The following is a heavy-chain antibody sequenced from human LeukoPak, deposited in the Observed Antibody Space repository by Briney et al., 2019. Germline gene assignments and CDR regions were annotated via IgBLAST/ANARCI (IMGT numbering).Heavy chain of an antibody. D-gene: IGHD6-13*01. J-gene: IGHJ5*02. CDR3: ARGAAGTRRGFDD. CDR1: GGSISSYY. Sequence: SETLSLTCTVSGGSISSYYWSWIRQPPGKGLEWIGYIYYSGSTNYNHSLKSRVTITVDTPKNQFSLKLSSVTAADTAVYYCARGAAGTRRGFDDWGQGTLVTVSS. CDR2: IYYSGST. V-gene: IGHV4-59*01.